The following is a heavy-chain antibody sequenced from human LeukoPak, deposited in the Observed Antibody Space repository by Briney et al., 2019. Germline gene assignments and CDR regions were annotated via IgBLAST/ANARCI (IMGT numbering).Heavy chain of an antibody. CDR2: INPTGGNT. D-gene: IGHD6-19*01. J-gene: IGHJ4*02. CDR3: ASPLPGYSSGWYEFDY. V-gene: IGHV1-46*01. Sequence: ASVKVSFKASGYIFTTYYVHWVRQTPGQGLEWMGLINPTGGNTTYAQNFQDRVTMTRDTSTSTVYMELSSLRSEDTAVYYCASPLPGYSSGWYEFDYWGQGTLVTVSS. CDR1: GYIFTTYY.